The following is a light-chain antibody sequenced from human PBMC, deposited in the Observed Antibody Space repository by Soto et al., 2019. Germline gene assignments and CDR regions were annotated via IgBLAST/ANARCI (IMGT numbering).Light chain of an antibody. CDR3: YSYAGSTTHVV. Sequence: QSALTQPAFVSGSPGQSITIFCTGTSSDVGYYNLVSWYQQHPGKAPKLLIYEVTKRPAGVSNRFSGSNSGNTASLTISGLQAEDEADYYCYSYAGSTTHVVFGGGTKVTVL. CDR1: SSDVGYYNL. V-gene: IGLV2-23*02. J-gene: IGLJ2*01. CDR2: EVT.